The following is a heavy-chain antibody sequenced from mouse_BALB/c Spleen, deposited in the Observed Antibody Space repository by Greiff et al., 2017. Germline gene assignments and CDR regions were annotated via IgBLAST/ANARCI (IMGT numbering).Heavy chain of an antibody. Sequence: EVNVVESGGDLVKPGGSLKLSCAASGFTFSSYGMSWVRQTPDKRLEWVATISSGGSYTYFPDSVKGRFTISRDNAKNTLYLQMSSLKSEDTAMYYCARPMITTNYAMDYWGQGTSVTVSS. D-gene: IGHD2-4*01. CDR3: ARPMITTNYAMDY. CDR1: GFTFSSYG. CDR2: ISSGGSYT. V-gene: IGHV5-6*01. J-gene: IGHJ4*01.